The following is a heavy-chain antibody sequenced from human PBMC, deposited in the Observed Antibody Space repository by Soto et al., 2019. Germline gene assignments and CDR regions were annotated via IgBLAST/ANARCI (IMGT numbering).Heavy chain of an antibody. V-gene: IGHV3-23*01. J-gene: IGHJ4*02. Sequence: PGGSLRLPCSASVFRRSDYAMSWVRQAPGKGLEWVSAISGSGGSTYYADSVKGRFTISRDNSKNTLYLQMNSLRAEDTAVYYCAKDIGIAVAGSDYWGQGTLVTVSS. D-gene: IGHD6-19*01. CDR1: VFRRSDYA. CDR3: AKDIGIAVAGSDY. CDR2: ISGSGGST.